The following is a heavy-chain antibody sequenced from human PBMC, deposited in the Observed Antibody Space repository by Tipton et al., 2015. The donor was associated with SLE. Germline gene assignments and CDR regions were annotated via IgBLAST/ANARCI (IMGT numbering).Heavy chain of an antibody. Sequence: TLSLTCAVYGGSFSGYYWSWIRQPPGKGLEWIGEINHSGSTNYNPSLKSRVTISVDTSKNQFSLKLSSVTAADTAVYYCARHKWRNDYRAPFDYWGQGTLVTVSS. D-gene: IGHD4-17*01. J-gene: IGHJ4*02. V-gene: IGHV4-34*01. CDR3: ARHKWRNDYRAPFDY. CDR1: GGSFSGYY. CDR2: INHSGST.